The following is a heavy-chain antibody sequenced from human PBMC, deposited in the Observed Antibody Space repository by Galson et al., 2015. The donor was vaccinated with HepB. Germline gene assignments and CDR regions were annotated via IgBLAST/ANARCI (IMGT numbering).Heavy chain of an antibody. CDR2: ISYDGSDK. CDR3: AKDSSGGYFYY. CDR1: GFTFTSYS. J-gene: IGHJ4*02. Sequence: SLRLSCAASGFTFTSYSMHWVRQAPGKGLEWVAVISYDGSDKYYAGSVKGRFTISRDNSKNTLYLQMNSLRAEDTAVYYCAKDSSGGYFYYWGQGTLVTVSS. V-gene: IGHV3-30*18. D-gene: IGHD6-19*01.